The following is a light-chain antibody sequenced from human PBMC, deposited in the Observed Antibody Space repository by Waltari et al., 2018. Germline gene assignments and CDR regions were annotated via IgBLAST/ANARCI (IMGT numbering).Light chain of an antibody. J-gene: IGLJ3*02. CDR2: DVS. Sequence: QSALTQPASVSGSPGQSITTSCPGTSSDVGGYNYVSWYQQHPGKVPKLLIFDVSNRPSGVSNRFSGSKSGNTASLTISGLQAEDESDYYCCSFTSRSTWVFGGGTKLTVL. CDR1: SSDVGGYNY. V-gene: IGLV2-14*01. CDR3: CSFTSRSTWV.